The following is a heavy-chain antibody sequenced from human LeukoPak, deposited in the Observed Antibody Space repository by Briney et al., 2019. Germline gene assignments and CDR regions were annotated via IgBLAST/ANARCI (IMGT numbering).Heavy chain of an antibody. Sequence: GGSLRLSCATAGPTFSNHGMHWVRQAPGKGLEWVTFIRNDGSDKYYADSVKGRFTISRDNSKNTLYLQMNTLRAADTAVYYCAKDKGVVAFDIWGQGTMVTVSS. CDR2: IRNDGSDK. J-gene: IGHJ3*02. V-gene: IGHV3-30*02. CDR1: GPTFSNHG. D-gene: IGHD2-15*01. CDR3: AKDKGVVAFDI.